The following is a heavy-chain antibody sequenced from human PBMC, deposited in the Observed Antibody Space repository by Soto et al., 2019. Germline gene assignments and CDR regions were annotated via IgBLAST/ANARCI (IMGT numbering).Heavy chain of an antibody. Sequence: GASVKVSCKASGGTFSSYAISWVRQAPGQGLEWMGGIIPIFGTANYAQKFQGRVTLYLQMNSLRPEDTAVYHCAKPSSSWGHNYYNMDVWGQGTTVTVSS. CDR3: AKPSSSWGHNYYNMDV. D-gene: IGHD6-13*01. CDR2: IIPIFGTA. J-gene: IGHJ6*02. CDR1: GGTFSSYA. V-gene: IGHV1-69*13.